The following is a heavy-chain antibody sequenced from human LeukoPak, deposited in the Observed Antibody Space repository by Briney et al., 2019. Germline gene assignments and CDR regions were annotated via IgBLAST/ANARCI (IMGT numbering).Heavy chain of an antibody. J-gene: IGHJ4*02. V-gene: IGHV4-59*01. CDR2: IYYSGST. D-gene: IGHD5-24*01. Sequence: SETLSLTCTVSGGSISSYHWSWIRQPPGKGLEWIGYIYYSGSTNYNPSLKSRVTISVDTSKNQFSLKLSSVTAADTAVYYCARGEMATTMIDYWGQGTLVTVSS. CDR1: GGSISSYH. CDR3: ARGEMATTMIDY.